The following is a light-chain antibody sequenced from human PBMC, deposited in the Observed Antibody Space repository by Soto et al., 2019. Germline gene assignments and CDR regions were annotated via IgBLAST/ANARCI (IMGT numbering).Light chain of an antibody. CDR2: DVT. J-gene: IGLJ2*01. CDR3: SSYTTRSTLV. CDR1: SSDVGAYDF. V-gene: IGLV2-14*01. Sequence: QSALTQPASVSGSPGQSITISCTGTSSDVGAYDFVSWYQHSPGKAPKLVTFDVTHRPPGISDRVSGSKSANTASLTISGLLAADEAFYYCSSYTTRSTLVFGGGTKLTVL.